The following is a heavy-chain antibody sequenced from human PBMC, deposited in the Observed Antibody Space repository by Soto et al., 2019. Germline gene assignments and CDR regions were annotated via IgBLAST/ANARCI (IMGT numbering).Heavy chain of an antibody. V-gene: IGHV3-33*01. J-gene: IGHJ1*01. Sequence: GGSLRLSCAASGFTFSSYGMHWVRQAPGKGLEWVAVIWYDGSNKYYADSVKGRFTISRDNSKNTLYLQMNSLRAEDTAVYYRARDDQYYYDSSGYYAEYFKHWGQGTLVTVSS. D-gene: IGHD3-22*01. CDR3: ARDDQYYYDSSGYYAEYFKH. CDR2: IWYDGSNK. CDR1: GFTFSSYG.